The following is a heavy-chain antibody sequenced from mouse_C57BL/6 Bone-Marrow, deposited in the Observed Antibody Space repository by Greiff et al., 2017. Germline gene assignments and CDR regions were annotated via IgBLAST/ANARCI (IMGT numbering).Heavy chain of an antibody. CDR1: GYTFTSYW. J-gene: IGHJ1*03. V-gene: IGHV1-61*01. D-gene: IGHD2-5*01. CDR3: ARKGYYSNYWYFDV. CDR2: IYPSDSET. Sequence: QVQLQQPGAELVRPGSSVKLSCKASGYTFTSYWMDWVKQRPGQGLEWIGNIYPSDSETHYNQKFKDKATLTVDKSSSTAYMQLSSLTSEDSAVYYCARKGYYSNYWYFDVWGTGTTVTVSS.